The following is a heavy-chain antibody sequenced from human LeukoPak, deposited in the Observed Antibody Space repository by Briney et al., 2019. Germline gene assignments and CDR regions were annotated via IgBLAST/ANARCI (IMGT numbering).Heavy chain of an antibody. J-gene: IGHJ4*02. CDR1: GFTFNNYI. V-gene: IGHV3-23*01. CDR2: ISGSGGST. D-gene: IGHD1-14*01. Sequence: GGSLRLSCAASGFTFNNYIMNWVRQAPGKGLEWVSAISGSGGSTFYADSVKGRFTISRDNSKNTLYLQMNSLRPEDTAIYYCAKGGMWPEYTNPFDYWGQGSLVTVSS. CDR3: AKGGMWPEYTNPFDY.